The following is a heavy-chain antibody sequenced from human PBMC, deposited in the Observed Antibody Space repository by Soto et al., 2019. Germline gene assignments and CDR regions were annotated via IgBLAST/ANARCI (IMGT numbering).Heavy chain of an antibody. CDR2: IIPIFGTA. CDR3: ASRSGPSGRCLDP. Sequence: QVQLVQSGAEVKKPGSSVKVSCKASGGTFSSYAISWVRQAPGQGLEWMGGIIPIFGTANYAQKFQGRVTITADESTSKDYMELSSLRSEDRAVDYCASRSGPSGRCLDPWGQGTLVTVSS. V-gene: IGHV1-69*12. D-gene: IGHD1-26*01. CDR1: GGTFSSYA. J-gene: IGHJ5*02.